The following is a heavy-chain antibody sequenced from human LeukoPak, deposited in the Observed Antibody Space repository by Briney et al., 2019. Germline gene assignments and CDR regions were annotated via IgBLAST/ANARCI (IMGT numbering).Heavy chain of an antibody. CDR1: GFTVSNNY. D-gene: IGHD3-22*01. Sequence: GGSLRLSCAASGFTVSNNYMSWVRQAPGKGLEWVANIKPDGNEKYYVDSMKGRFTISRDNAKNSLYLQMNSLRAEDTAVYYCARDRYYYDNSGAGVPDNWGQGTLVTVSS. CDR2: IKPDGNEK. J-gene: IGHJ4*02. CDR3: ARDRYYYDNSGAGVPDN. V-gene: IGHV3-7*04.